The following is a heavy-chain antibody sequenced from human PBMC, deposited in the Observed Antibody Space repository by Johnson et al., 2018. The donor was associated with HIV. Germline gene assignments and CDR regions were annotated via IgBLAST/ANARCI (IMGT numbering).Heavy chain of an antibody. CDR2: IYSGGST. Sequence: MLLVESGGGLVQPGGSLRLSCAASGFTVSSNYMSWVRQAPGKGLEWVSVIYSGGSTYYADSVKGRFTISRDNSKNTLYLQMNSLRAEDTAVYYCARDRGYSSSSANAFDIWGQGTMVTVSS. J-gene: IGHJ3*02. V-gene: IGHV3-66*02. CDR1: GFTVSSNY. CDR3: ARDRGYSSSSANAFDI. D-gene: IGHD6-6*01.